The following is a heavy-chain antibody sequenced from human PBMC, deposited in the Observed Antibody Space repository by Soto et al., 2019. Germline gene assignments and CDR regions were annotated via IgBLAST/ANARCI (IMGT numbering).Heavy chain of an antibody. CDR2: ISGRSSTI. Sequence: GSLRLSCAASGFIFSDYYMGWIRQAPGKGLEWISYISGRSSTIDYADSVQGRFTISRDNTKNSLYLQMNSLTVEDTAVYYCAREKYGDSTMDVWGQGTTVTVSS. CDR1: GFIFSDYY. J-gene: IGHJ6*02. D-gene: IGHD2-21*02. V-gene: IGHV3-11*01. CDR3: AREKYGDSTMDV.